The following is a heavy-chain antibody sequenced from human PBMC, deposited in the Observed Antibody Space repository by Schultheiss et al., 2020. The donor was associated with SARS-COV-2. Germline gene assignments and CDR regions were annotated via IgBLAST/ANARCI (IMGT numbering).Heavy chain of an antibody. D-gene: IGHD6-13*01. V-gene: IGHV4-34*01. Sequence: SETLSLTCAVYGGSFSGYYWSWIRQPPGKGLEWIGSIYHSGSTYYNPSLKSRVTISVDTSKNQFSLKLSSVTAADTAVYYCARDEADYYYGMDVWGQGTTVTVSS. CDR1: GGSFSGYY. J-gene: IGHJ6*02. CDR3: ARDEADYYYGMDV. CDR2: IYHSGST.